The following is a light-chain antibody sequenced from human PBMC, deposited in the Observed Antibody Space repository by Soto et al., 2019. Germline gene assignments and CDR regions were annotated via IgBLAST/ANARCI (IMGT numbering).Light chain of an antibody. V-gene: IGLV2-14*01. CDR3: SSYTSSSTLA. J-gene: IGLJ3*02. CDR2: DVS. Sequence: QSALTQPASVSGSPGQSITISCTGTGSDVGGYNYVSWYQQHPGKAPKLMIYDVSNRPSGVSNRFSGSKSGNTASLTISGLQAEDEADYYCSSYTSSSTLAFGGGTKLTVL. CDR1: GSDVGGYNY.